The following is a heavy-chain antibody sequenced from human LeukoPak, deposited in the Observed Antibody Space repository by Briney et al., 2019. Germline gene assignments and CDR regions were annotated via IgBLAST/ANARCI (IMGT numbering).Heavy chain of an antibody. CDR3: ARCMSELDYGDYAYYYHMDV. D-gene: IGHD4-17*01. CDR1: GDSLTRGSRY. Sequence: SQTLSLTCTVSGDSLTRGSRYWSWIRQPAGKGLEWIGHFYSSTRTTYNPSLESRVTISGDTAKNQFSLKLDSVTAADTAVYFCARCMSELDYGDYAYYYHMDVWGKGTTVTVSS. CDR2: FYSSTRT. J-gene: IGHJ6*04. V-gene: IGHV4-61*09.